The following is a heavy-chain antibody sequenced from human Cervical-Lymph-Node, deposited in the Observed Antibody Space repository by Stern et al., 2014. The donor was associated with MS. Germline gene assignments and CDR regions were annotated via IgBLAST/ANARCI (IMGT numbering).Heavy chain of an antibody. CDR3: ARRREGGYSDSSGYYYGSVWLDP. CDR2: LNTGNGNT. D-gene: IGHD3-22*01. Sequence: QVQLVQSGAEVKKPGASVKVSCKASGYSFMRYAIYWVRQAPGQRLEWMGWLNTGNGNTKYSQKFQGRVTITRDTSATTAFLELSSLRSEDTAVYYCARRREGGYSDSSGYYYGSVWLDPWGQGTQVTVSS. CDR1: GYSFMRYA. J-gene: IGHJ5*02. V-gene: IGHV1-3*04.